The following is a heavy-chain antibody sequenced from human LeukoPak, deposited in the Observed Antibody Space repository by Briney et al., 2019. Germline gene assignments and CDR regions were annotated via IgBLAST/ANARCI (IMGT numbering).Heavy chain of an antibody. Sequence: PGGSLRLSCAASGFTFSSYWMSWVRQPPGKGLEWIGEINHSGSTNYNPSLKSRVTISVDTSKNQFSLKLSSVTAADTAVYYCARGEAMSYYVTPDAFDIWGQGTMVTVSS. V-gene: IGHV4-34*01. J-gene: IGHJ3*02. CDR2: INHSGST. CDR3: ARGEAMSYYVTPDAFDI. CDR1: GFTFSSYW. D-gene: IGHD1-26*01.